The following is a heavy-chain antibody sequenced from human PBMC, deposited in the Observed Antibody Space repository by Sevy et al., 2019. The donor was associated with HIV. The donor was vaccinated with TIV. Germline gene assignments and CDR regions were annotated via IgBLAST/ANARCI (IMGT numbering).Heavy chain of an antibody. J-gene: IGHJ4*02. V-gene: IGHV3-23*01. CDR3: ARKYDSSGYFDY. CDR2: ISGSGGSGDKT. Sequence: GGSLRLSCAASGFTFSRYAMNWVRQAPGKGLEWVSGISGSGGSGDKTNYADSVKGRFTITRDDSKNSLYLQLNSLRDEDTAIYYCARKYDSSGYFDYWGQGTLVTVSS. CDR1: GFTFSRYA. D-gene: IGHD3-22*01.